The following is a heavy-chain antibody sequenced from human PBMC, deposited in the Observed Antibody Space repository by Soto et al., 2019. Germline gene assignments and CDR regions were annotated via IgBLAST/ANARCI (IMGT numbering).Heavy chain of an antibody. CDR3: AKGSSSWYSSHVSWFDP. CDR1: GFMFNNSA. D-gene: IGHD6-13*01. Sequence: PGGSLRLSCKASGFMFNNSAMTWVRQAPGQGLQWVASVSDNGGSRGGTYYADSVKGRFTISRDNSKNTLYLQMNSLRAEDTAVYYCAKGSSSWYSSHVSWFDPWGQGTLVTVSS. V-gene: IGHV3-23*01. J-gene: IGHJ5*02. CDR2: VSDNGGSRGGT.